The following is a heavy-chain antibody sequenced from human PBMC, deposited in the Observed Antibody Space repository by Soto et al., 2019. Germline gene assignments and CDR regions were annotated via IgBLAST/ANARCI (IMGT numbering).Heavy chain of an antibody. CDR2: IRTSGSDT. CDR3: ARDRGGGSIFGGHYGIDV. J-gene: IGHJ6*02. V-gene: IGHV3-11*06. CDR1: GFTFSDFY. D-gene: IGHD3-3*01. Sequence: PGGSLRLSCAASGFTFSDFYMIWIRQAPGRGLEWVSNIRTSGSDTNYADSVKGRFTISRDNGKKSLYLEMKSLRVEDTAVYYCARDRGGGSIFGGHYGIDVWGQGTTVTVSS.